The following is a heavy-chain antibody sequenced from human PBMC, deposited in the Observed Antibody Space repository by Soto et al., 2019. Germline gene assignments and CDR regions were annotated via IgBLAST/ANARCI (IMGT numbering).Heavy chain of an antibody. CDR1: GGSVSSGSYY. Sequence: SETLSLTCTVSGGSVSSGSYYWSWIRQPPGKGLEWIGYIYYSGSTNYNPSLKSRVTISVDTSKNQFSLKLSSVTAADTAVYYCARVAGDLGAFDIWGQGTMVTVSS. V-gene: IGHV4-61*01. J-gene: IGHJ3*02. CDR3: ARVAGDLGAFDI. CDR2: IYYSGST. D-gene: IGHD1-26*01.